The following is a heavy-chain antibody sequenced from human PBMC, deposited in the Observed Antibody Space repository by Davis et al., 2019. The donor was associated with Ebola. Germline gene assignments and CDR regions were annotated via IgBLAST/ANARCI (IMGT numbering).Heavy chain of an antibody. J-gene: IGHJ5*02. D-gene: IGHD6-6*01. CDR3: ANMFSSSPRGGWFDP. V-gene: IGHV3-74*01. CDR2: IIIDGSST. Sequence: HTGGSLTPSWPPPASTSGTYRRSWVRHAPGKGLVWVPRIIIDGSSTSYADSVKGRFTISRDNAKNTLYLQMNSLRAEDTAVYYCANMFSSSPRGGWFDPWGQGTLVTVSS. CDR1: ASTSGTYR.